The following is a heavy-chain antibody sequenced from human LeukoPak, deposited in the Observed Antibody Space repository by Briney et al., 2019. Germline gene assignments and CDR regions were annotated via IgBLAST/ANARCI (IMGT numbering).Heavy chain of an antibody. Sequence: PSETLSLTCAVYGESFSGYYRTWIRQPPGKGLEWIGEVTPSGVAHYNPSLKSPVIISVDTSKNQFSLMVTSVTAADTALYFCARALYYEPSYLDSWGRGTLVTVSS. CDR2: VTPSGVA. CDR1: GESFSGYY. J-gene: IGHJ4*02. CDR3: ARALYYEPSYLDS. V-gene: IGHV4-34*01. D-gene: IGHD3-22*01.